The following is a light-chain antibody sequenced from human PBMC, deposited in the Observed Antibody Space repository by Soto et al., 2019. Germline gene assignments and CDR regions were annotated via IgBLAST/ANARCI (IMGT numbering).Light chain of an antibody. CDR2: DVS. CDR1: SSDVGGYNY. V-gene: IGLV2-14*01. CDR3: SSYTSSSTVV. J-gene: IGLJ2*01. Sequence: QSALTQPASVSGSPGQSITISCTGTSSDVGGYNYVSWYQQHPGKAPKLMIYDVSTRPSGVSNRFSGSKSGNTASLTISGLQPEDEADYYCSSYTSSSTVVFGGGTKVTVL.